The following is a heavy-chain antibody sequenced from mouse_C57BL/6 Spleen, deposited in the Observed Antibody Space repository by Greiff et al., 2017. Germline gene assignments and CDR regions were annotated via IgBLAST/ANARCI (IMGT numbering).Heavy chain of an antibody. D-gene: IGHD4-1*02. CDR3: ARPSTGPDWYFDV. CDR2: IWSGGST. Sequence: VQLVESGPGLVQPSQSLSITCTVSGFSLTSYGVHWVRQSPGKGLEWLGVIWSGGSTDYNAAFISRLSISKDNSKSQVFFKMNSLQADDTAIYYCARPSTGPDWYFDVWGTGTTVTVSS. J-gene: IGHJ1*03. V-gene: IGHV2-2*01. CDR1: GFSLTSYG.